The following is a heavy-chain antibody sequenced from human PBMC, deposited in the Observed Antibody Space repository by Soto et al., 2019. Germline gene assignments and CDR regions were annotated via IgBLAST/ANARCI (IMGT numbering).Heavy chain of an antibody. J-gene: IGHJ4*02. CDR2: IIPILGIA. Sequence: GASVKVSCKASGGTFSSYTISWVRQAPGQGLEWMGRIIPILGIANYAQKFQGRVTITADKSTSTAYMELSSLRSEDTAVYYCATLESESDFDYWGQGTLVTGSS. V-gene: IGHV1-69*02. CDR1: GGTFSSYT. CDR3: ATLESESDFDY.